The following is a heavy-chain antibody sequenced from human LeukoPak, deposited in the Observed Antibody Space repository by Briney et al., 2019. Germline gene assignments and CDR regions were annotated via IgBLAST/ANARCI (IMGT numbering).Heavy chain of an antibody. V-gene: IGHV3-21*01. J-gene: IGHJ4*02. Sequence: GGSLRLSCAASGFTFSSYSMNWVRQAPGKGLEWVSSISSSSSYIYYADSVKGRFTISRDNAKNSLYLQMNSLRAEDTAVYYCAREFNDYIWGSYRTNYFDYWGQGTLVTVSS. CDR3: AREFNDYIWGSYRTNYFDY. CDR1: GFTFSSYS. D-gene: IGHD3-16*02. CDR2: ISSSSSYI.